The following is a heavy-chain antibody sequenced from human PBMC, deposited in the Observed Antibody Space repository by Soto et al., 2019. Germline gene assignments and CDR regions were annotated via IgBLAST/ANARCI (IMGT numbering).Heavy chain of an antibody. J-gene: IGHJ6*03. CDR1: GDTVNDYY. CDR2: INPNSGVT. V-gene: IGHV1-2*04. Sequence: QVQLVQSGAEVKKPGASVTVSCRSSGDTVNDYYIHWVRQAPGQGLEWLGWINPNSGVTKYAQMSKGWFSITRNPPIRTVYMQLSRLRSDDTAVYYGARESGEATATLHYYYFYMDVWGTGTTVTVSS. CDR3: ARESGEATATLHYYYFYMDV. D-gene: IGHD5-12*01.